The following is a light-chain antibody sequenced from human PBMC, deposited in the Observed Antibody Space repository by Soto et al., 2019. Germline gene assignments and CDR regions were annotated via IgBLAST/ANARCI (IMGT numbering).Light chain of an antibody. J-gene: IGKJ4*01. CDR2: DAS. V-gene: IGKV3-11*01. Sequence: EIVLTQSPATLSLSPGERATLSCRASQSVSSYLAWYQQKPGQAPRLLLYDASNRATGIPARFSGSASGTDFTLTISSLEPEEFAVYYCQQRSNWLTFGGGTKVEIK. CDR3: QQRSNWLT. CDR1: QSVSSY.